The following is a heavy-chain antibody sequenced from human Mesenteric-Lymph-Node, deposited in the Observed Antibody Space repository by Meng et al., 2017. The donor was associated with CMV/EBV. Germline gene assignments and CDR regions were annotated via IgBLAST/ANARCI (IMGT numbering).Heavy chain of an antibody. CDR1: GGSISSSSYY. D-gene: IGHD3-10*01. J-gene: IGHJ4*02. Sequence: GSLRLSCTVSGGSISSSSYYWGWIRQPPGKGLEWIGSIYYSGSTYYNPSLKSRVTISVDTSKNQFSLKLSSVTAADTAVYYCAREKRGESDYWGQGTLVNVSS. CDR3: AREKRGESDY. CDR2: IYYSGST. V-gene: IGHV4-39*07.